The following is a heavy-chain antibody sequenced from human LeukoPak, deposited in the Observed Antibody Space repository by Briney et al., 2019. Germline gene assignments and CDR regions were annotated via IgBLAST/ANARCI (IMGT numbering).Heavy chain of an antibody. CDR3: ARVGGYSYGYDVSDY. V-gene: IGHV3-48*02. Sequence: PGGSLRLSCAASGFTFSTYSMNWVRQAPGKGLEWVSYISSSSRTIYHADSVKGRFTISRDNAQNSLYLQMNSLRDEDTAVYYCARVGGYSYGYDVSDYWGQGTLVTVSS. CDR2: ISSSSRTI. D-gene: IGHD5-18*01. CDR1: GFTFSTYS. J-gene: IGHJ4*02.